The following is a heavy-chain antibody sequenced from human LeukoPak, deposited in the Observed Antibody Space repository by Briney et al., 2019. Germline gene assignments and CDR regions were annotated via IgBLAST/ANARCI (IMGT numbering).Heavy chain of an antibody. D-gene: IGHD3-10*01. CDR1: GFTFSSYG. CDR3: AKDLWWFGEFPNVFDI. J-gene: IGHJ3*02. Sequence: PGRSLRLSCAASGFTFSSYGMHWVRQAPGKGLEWVAVISYDGSNKYYADSVKGRFTISRDNSKNTLYLQMNRLRAEDTAVYYCAKDLWWFGEFPNVFDIWGQGTMVTVSS. CDR2: ISYDGSNK. V-gene: IGHV3-30*18.